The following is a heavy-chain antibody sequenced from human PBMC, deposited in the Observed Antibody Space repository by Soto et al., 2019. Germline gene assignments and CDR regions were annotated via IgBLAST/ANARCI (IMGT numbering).Heavy chain of an antibody. CDR1: GGSISSGGYY. Sequence: SETLSLTCTVSGGSISSGGYYWSWIRQHPGKGLEWIGYIYYSGSTYYNPSLKSRVTISVDTSKNQFSLKLSSVTAADTAVYYCARGNYDILTGHPDYWGQGTLVTVSS. V-gene: IGHV4-31*03. J-gene: IGHJ4*02. D-gene: IGHD3-9*01. CDR3: ARGNYDILTGHPDY. CDR2: IYYSGST.